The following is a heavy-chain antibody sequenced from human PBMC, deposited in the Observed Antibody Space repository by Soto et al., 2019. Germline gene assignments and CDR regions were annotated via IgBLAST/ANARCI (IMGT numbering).Heavy chain of an antibody. D-gene: IGHD6-13*01. J-gene: IGHJ4*02. V-gene: IGHV3-66*01. CDR1: GFTVSSNY. CDR2: IYSGGST. CDR3: ARVEGAAAGPIGGY. Sequence: GGSLRLSCAASGFTVSSNYMSWVRQAPGKGLEWVSVIYSGGSTYYADSVKGRFTISRDNSKNTLYLQMNSLRAEDTAVYYCARVEGAAAGPIGGYWGQGTLVTVSS.